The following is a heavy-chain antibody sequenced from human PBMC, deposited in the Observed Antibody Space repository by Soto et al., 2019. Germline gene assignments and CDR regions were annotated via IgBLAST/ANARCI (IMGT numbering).Heavy chain of an antibody. D-gene: IGHD2-15*01. CDR3: ARHEGRGVAAIRAFDI. J-gene: IGHJ3*02. CDR1: GGSISSSSYY. Sequence: SETLSLTCTVSGGSISSSSYYWGWIRQPPGKGLEWIGSIYYSGSTYYNPSLKSRVTISVDTSKNQFSLKLSSVTAADTAVYYCARHEGRGVAAIRAFDIWGQGTMVTVSS. CDR2: IYYSGST. V-gene: IGHV4-39*01.